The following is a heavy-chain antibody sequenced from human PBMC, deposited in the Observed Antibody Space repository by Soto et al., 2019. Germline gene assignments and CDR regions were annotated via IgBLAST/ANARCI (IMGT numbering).Heavy chain of an antibody. Sequence: EVHLVESGGGLVQPGGSLRLSCAASGFSFNNAWMNWVRQAPGKGLEWVGRIKSQIDGGTTEYGAPVRGRFTISRDDSINTLYLQMNSLRTEDTAVYYCTSFSVVTANEYWGQGALVTVSS. CDR1: GFSFNNAW. D-gene: IGHD2-21*02. CDR3: TSFSVVTANEY. CDR2: IKSQIDGGTT. J-gene: IGHJ4*02. V-gene: IGHV3-15*07.